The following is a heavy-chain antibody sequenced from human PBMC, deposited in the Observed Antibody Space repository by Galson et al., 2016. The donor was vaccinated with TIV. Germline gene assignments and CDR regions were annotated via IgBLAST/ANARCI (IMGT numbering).Heavy chain of an antibody. CDR2: ISGYGTRT. CDR1: GFTFSTYW. Sequence: SLRLSCAASGFTFSTYWMNWVRQAPGKGLVWVSRISGYGTRTNYADSGKGRFTISRDTAKNTVYLQMNSLSADDTAVYYCARGYLDTDREYYYYYGLDVGCQGTRSPTP. J-gene: IGHJ6*02. D-gene: IGHD5-18*01. V-gene: IGHV3-74*01. CDR3: ARGYLDTDREYYYYYGLDV.